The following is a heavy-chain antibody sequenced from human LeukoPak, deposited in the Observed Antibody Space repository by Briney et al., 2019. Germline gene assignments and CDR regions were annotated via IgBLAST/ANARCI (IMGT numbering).Heavy chain of an antibody. CDR1: GFSLSTSGMC. CDR2: IDWDDDE. D-gene: IGHD3-10*01. Sequence: SGPALVKPTQTLTLTCTFSGFSLSTSGMCVSWIRQPPGKALEWLARIDWDDDEYYSTSLKTRLTISKDTSKNQVVLTMTNMDPVDTVTYYCARTTTGSRRLDYWGQGTLVTVSS. V-gene: IGHV2-70*11. J-gene: IGHJ4*02. CDR3: ARTTTGSRRLDY.